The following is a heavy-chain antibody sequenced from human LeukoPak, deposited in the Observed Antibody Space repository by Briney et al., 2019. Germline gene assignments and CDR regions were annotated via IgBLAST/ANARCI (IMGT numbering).Heavy chain of an antibody. V-gene: IGHV3-21*01. J-gene: IGHJ4*02. CDR1: GFTFSSYS. CDR2: ISSSSSYI. CDR3: ASIMLRYFDWANRGDFDY. D-gene: IGHD3-9*01. Sequence: GGSLRLSCAASGFTFSSYSMNWVRQAPGKGLEWVSSISSSSSYIYYADSVKGRFTTSRDNAKNSLYLQMNSLRAEDTAVYYCASIMLRYFDWANRGDFDYWGQGTLVTVSS.